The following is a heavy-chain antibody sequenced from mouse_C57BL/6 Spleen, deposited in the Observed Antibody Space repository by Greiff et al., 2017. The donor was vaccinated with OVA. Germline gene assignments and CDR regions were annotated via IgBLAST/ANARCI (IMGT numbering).Heavy chain of an antibody. J-gene: IGHJ3*01. CDR2: IYPSDSET. CDR3: AREGLTGFAY. Sequence: VQLQQPGAELVRPGSSVKLSCKASGYTFTSYWMDWVNQRPGQGLEWIGNIYPSDSETHYNQKFKDKATLTVDKSSSTAYMQLSSLTSEDSAVYYCAREGLTGFAYWGQGTLVTVSA. V-gene: IGHV1-61*01. D-gene: IGHD4-1*01. CDR1: GYTFTSYW.